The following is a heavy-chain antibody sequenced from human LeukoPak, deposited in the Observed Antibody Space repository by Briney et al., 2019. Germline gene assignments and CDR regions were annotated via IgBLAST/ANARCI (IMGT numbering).Heavy chain of an antibody. CDR3: ARDLVIAAASRGY. D-gene: IGHD6-13*01. CDR2: ISYDGSNK. V-gene: IGHV3-30-3*01. J-gene: IGHJ4*02. CDR1: GFTFSSYA. Sequence: GGSLRLSCAASGFTFSSYAMHWVRQAPGKGLEWVAVISYDGSNKYYADSVKGRFTISRDNSKNTLYLQMNSLRAEDTAVYYCARDLVIAAASRGYWGQGTLVTVSS.